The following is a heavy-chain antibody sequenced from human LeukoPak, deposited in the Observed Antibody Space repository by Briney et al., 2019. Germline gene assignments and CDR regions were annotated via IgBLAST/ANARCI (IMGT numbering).Heavy chain of an antibody. CDR3: ARAVDLADY. V-gene: IGHV3-7*01. CDR1: GFTFSDHW. J-gene: IGHJ4*02. CDR2: IRQDGSSI. Sequence: GGSLKLSCAASGFTFSDHWMSWVRQAPGKGLEWVANIRQDGSSIFYEDSVKGRFTISRDNAKNSVFLQMDNLTPDDTAVYYCARAVDLADYWGQGTLVTVSS.